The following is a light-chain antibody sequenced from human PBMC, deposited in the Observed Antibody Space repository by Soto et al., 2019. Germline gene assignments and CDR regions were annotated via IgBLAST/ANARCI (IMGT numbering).Light chain of an antibody. CDR2: EVT. V-gene: IGLV2-14*01. Sequence: QSALTQPASVSGSPGQSIAISCTGTSGDVGGYDYVSWYQQHPDKAPKLMIYEVTKRPSWVSNRFSGSKSGNTASLTISGLQPEDEADYYCSSHTGGSNRVFGSGTKLTVL. J-gene: IGLJ1*01. CDR1: SGDVGGYDY. CDR3: SSHTGGSNRV.